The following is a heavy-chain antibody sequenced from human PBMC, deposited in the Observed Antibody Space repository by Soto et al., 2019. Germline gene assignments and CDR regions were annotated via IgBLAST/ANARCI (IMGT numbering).Heavy chain of an antibody. CDR2: IWYDGSNK. CDR3: ARDQPDYDILTGYPDY. D-gene: IGHD3-9*01. CDR1: GFTFSSYG. J-gene: IGHJ4*02. V-gene: IGHV3-33*01. Sequence: PGGSLRLSCAASGFTFSSYGMHWVRQAPGKGLEWVAVIWYDGSNKYYADSVKGRFTISRDNSKNTLYLQMNSLRAEDTAVYYCARDQPDYDILTGYPDYWGQGTLVTVSS.